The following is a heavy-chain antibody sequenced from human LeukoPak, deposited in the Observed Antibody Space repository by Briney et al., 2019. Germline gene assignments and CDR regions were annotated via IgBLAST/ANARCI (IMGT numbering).Heavy chain of an antibody. CDR3: AREIGNSYRYFDY. Sequence: PSETLSLTCTVSGGSVSSGSYYWSWIRQPPGKGLEWIGYIYYSGSTNYNPSLKSRVTISVDTSKNQFSLKLSSVTAADTAVYYCAREIGNSYRYFDYWGQRTLVTVS. V-gene: IGHV4-61*01. CDR2: IYYSGST. J-gene: IGHJ4*02. CDR1: GGSVSSGSYY. D-gene: IGHD5-18*01.